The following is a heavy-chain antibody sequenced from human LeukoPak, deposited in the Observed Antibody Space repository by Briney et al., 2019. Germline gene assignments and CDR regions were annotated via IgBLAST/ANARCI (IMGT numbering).Heavy chain of an antibody. V-gene: IGHV3-53*01. CDR1: GFTVRSNY. CDR2: IYSGDST. J-gene: IGHJ4*02. CDR3: ARGGPGYYLDY. Sequence: GGSLRLSCAASGFTVRSNYMSWVRQAPGKGLEWVSVIYSGDSTYYPGSVKGRFTISRENAKNSLYLQMNILKAGDTAVYYCARGGPGYYLDYWGQGTLVTVSP.